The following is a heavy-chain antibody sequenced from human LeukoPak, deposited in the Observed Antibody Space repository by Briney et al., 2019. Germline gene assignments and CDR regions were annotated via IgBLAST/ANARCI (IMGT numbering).Heavy chain of an antibody. D-gene: IGHD2-21*02. CDR2: IYYSGST. CDR1: GGSISSYY. J-gene: IGHJ5*02. V-gene: IGHV4-59*08. Sequence: SETLSLTCTVSGGSISSYYWSWIRQPPGKGLEWMGYIYYSGSTNYNPSLKSRVTISVDTSKNQFSLKLSSVTAADTAVYYCARLKLEVVTAIYWFDPWGQGTLVTVSS. CDR3: ARLKLEVVTAIYWFDP.